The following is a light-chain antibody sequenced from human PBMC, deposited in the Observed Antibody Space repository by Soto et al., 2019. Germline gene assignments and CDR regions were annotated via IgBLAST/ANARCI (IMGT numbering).Light chain of an antibody. CDR2: KAS. J-gene: IGKJ1*01. Sequence: IQMTQSPSTLSASVGDRVTFTCRASQSISTWLAWYQQKPGKAPKRLIYKASTLKVGVPSRFSGSGFGTGFTLTINTLQPSGFANFFSPHNNSYPRTFGQGTKV. V-gene: IGKV1-5*03. CDR3: PHNNSYPRT. CDR1: QSISTW.